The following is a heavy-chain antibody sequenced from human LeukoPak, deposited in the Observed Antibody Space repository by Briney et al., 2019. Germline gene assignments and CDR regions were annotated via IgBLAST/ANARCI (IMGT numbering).Heavy chain of an antibody. CDR1: GGSISSYY. CDR2: IYYSGST. J-gene: IGHJ3*02. V-gene: IGHV4-59*01. Sequence: ETLSLTCTVSGGSISSYYWSWIRQPPGKGLEWIGYIYYSGSTNYNPSLKSRVTISVDTSKNQFSLKLSSVTAADTAVYFCARGIVLLDAFDIWGQGTMVTVSS. D-gene: IGHD3-22*01. CDR3: ARGIVLLDAFDI.